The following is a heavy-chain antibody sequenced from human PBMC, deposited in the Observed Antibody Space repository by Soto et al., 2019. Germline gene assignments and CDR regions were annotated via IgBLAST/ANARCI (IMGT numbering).Heavy chain of an antibody. V-gene: IGHV4-30-2*01. CDR2: IYPSGAT. Sequence: QLRLQESGSRLVKPSQTLSLTCAISGASVSTSGYTWTWIRQPPGKGLEWIGYIYPSGATNYNPYPKTRGRISLPPSRNRSSLNVNSATAADTAVYYCARAVFSSVVYIDLWGQGPTVTVS. J-gene: IGHJ6*02. CDR1: GASVSTSGYT. D-gene: IGHD3-10*01. CDR3: ARAVFSSVVYIDL.